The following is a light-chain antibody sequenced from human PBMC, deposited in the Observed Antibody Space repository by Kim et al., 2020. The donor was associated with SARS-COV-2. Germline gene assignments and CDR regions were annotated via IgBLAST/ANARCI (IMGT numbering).Light chain of an antibody. CDR3: QQRTNWSYS. J-gene: IGKJ2*03. CDR1: HSFGSS. V-gene: IGKV3-11*01. CDR2: DTS. Sequence: SLSPGDIASVPCSASHSFGSSGDWYQQKPGQAPSLLIYDTSSRASDIPARFSCSGSWTEFTLSISSLEPEDFAVYYCQQRTNWSYSFGQGTKLEI.